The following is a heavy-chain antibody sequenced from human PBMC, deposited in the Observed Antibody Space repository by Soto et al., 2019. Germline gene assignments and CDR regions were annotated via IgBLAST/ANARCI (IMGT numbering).Heavy chain of an antibody. Sequence: GGSLRLSCAASGFTFSDYYMSWIRHAPGKGLEWVSYISSSGSTIYYADSVKGRFTISRDNAKNSLYLQMNSLRAEDTAVYYCASSAVAGSDAFDIWGQGTMVTVSS. CDR2: ISSSGSTI. D-gene: IGHD6-19*01. CDR3: ASSAVAGSDAFDI. J-gene: IGHJ3*02. CDR1: GFTFSDYY. V-gene: IGHV3-11*01.